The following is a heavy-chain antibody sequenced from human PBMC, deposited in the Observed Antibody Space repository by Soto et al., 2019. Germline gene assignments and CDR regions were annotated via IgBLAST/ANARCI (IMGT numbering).Heavy chain of an antibody. J-gene: IGHJ2*01. CDR2: ISGSSSNI. CDR1: GFSFSNYA. Sequence: EVQLVESGGGLVQPGGSLRLSCAASGFSFSNYAMDWVRQAPGKGLEWVSYISGSSSNIRYADSVKGGFTISRDNAKSSVYLQMNSLRADDTAVYYCARDPSRGSDWARYLDLWGRGTLVTVSS. V-gene: IGHV3-48*01. CDR3: ARDPSRGSDWARYLDL. D-gene: IGHD1-26*01.